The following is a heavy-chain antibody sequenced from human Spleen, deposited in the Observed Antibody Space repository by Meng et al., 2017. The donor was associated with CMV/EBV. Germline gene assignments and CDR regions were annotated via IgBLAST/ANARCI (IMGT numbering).Heavy chain of an antibody. Sequence: SETLSLTCTVSGGSVSSGSYYWSWIRQPPGKGLEWIGYIYYSGSTNYNPSLKSRVTISVDTSKNQFSLKVSSVTAADTAVYYCASFHCSSSNCYTKNYDMDVWGQGTTVIVSS. J-gene: IGHJ6*02. CDR1: GGSVSSGSYY. D-gene: IGHD2-2*02. CDR2: IYYSGST. CDR3: ASFHCSSSNCYTKNYDMDV. V-gene: IGHV4-61*01.